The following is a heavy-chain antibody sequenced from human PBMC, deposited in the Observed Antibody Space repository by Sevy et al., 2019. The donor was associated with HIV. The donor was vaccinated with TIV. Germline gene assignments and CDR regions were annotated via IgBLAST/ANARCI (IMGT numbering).Heavy chain of an antibody. J-gene: IGHJ4*02. V-gene: IGHV3-9*01. CDR3: TKDMYYDFWSGYRVFDY. D-gene: IGHD3-3*01. Sequence: GGSLRLSCAASGFTFDDYAMHWVRQAPGKGLEWVSSINWNSGSIGYADSVKVRFTISRDNAKNSLYLQMNSLRAEDTALYYCTKDMYYDFWSGYRVFDYWGQGTLVTVSS. CDR1: GFTFDDYA. CDR2: INWNSGSI.